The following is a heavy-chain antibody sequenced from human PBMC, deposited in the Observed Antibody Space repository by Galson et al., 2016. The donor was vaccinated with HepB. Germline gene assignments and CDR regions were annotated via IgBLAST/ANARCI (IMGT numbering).Heavy chain of an antibody. CDR1: GYSFTHYW. CDR3: ARRDRDCSGGTCFSRNFDY. CDR2: IYPGDSDI. J-gene: IGHJ4*02. V-gene: IGHV5-51*01. Sequence: QSGAEVKKPGESLRISCKASGYSFTHYWIGWVRQMPEEGLEWMGIIYPGDSDIRYNSSFQGQVTISADKSITTAYLQWGSLKASDSAIYFCARRDRDCSGGTCFSRNFDYWGQGTLVSVSS. D-gene: IGHD2-15*01.